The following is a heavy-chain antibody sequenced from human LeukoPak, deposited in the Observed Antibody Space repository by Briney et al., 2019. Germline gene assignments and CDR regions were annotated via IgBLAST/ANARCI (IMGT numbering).Heavy chain of an antibody. J-gene: IGHJ4*02. V-gene: IGHV3-30*03. D-gene: IGHD5-12*01. Sequence: GGCLRLSCAASGVTFSNYGMHWVRQAPGKGLEWVALISSNGNDKLYGDSVKGRFTISWDDSKSTLYLQMNSLRVEDTAVYYCTTKVIRGNSGDDYDDWGQGTLVTVSS. CDR3: TTKVIRGNSGDDYDD. CDR1: GVTFSNYG. CDR2: ISSNGNDK.